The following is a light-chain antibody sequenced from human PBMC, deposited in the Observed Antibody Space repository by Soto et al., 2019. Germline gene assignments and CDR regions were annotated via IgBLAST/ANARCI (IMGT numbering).Light chain of an antibody. J-gene: IGLJ1*01. CDR3: SSYTSSSTLV. CDR1: SIDVGCYNY. CDR2: DVS. Sequence: QSSLTQPASVSGSPGQSITISCPGTSIDVGCYNYVSWYQQHPGKAPKLMIYDVSNRPSGVSNRFSGSKSGNTASLTISGLQAEDEADYYCSSYTSSSTLVFGTGTKVTGL. V-gene: IGLV2-14*01.